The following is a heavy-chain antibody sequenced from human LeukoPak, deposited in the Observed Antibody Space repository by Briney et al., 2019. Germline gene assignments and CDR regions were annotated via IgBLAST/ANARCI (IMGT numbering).Heavy chain of an antibody. D-gene: IGHD3-9*01. Sequence: SETLSLTCSVSGGSMSGYYWSWNRQPPGKGLEWIGSIHYNGGTDYNPSLKTRVTISPDTSRSQSSLKLGSVTAADTAVYYCARGRVPGYWGQGALVTVSS. V-gene: IGHV4-59*01. J-gene: IGHJ4*02. CDR3: ARGRVPGY. CDR2: IHYNGGT. CDR1: GGSMSGYY.